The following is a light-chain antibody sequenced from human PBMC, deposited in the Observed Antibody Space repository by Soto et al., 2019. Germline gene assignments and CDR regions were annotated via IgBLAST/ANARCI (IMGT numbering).Light chain of an antibody. J-gene: IGKJ3*01. CDR2: AAS. CDR3: QQDSSVPV. V-gene: IGKV1-27*01. Sequence: DIQMTQSPTSLSASVGDRVTITCRASQGIRNFVAWYQQKPGKAPKLLIYAASTLQSGVPSRFSGSGSGTDFTLTITSLQPEDVATYYCQQDSSVPVFGPGTNV. CDR1: QGIRNF.